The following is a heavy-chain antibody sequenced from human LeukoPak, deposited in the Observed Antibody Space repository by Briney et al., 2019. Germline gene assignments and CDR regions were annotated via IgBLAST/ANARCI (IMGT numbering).Heavy chain of an antibody. CDR3: ARDSPLGATGAFDI. D-gene: IGHD1-26*01. Sequence: GSLRLSCAASGFTVSSNYMSWVRQAPGKGLEWVSVIYSGGSTYYADSVKGRFTISRDNSKNTLYLQMNSLRAEDTAVYYCARDSPLGATGAFDIWGQGTMVTVSS. CDR2: IYSGGST. V-gene: IGHV3-66*01. CDR1: GFTVSSNY. J-gene: IGHJ3*02.